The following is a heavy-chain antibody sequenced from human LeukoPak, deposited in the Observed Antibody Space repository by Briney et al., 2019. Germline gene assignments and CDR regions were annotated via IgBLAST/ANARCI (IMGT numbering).Heavy chain of an antibody. J-gene: IGHJ4*02. CDR3: ARDKYSSSLGDY. V-gene: IGHV1-69*04. CDR2: IIPIFGIA. Sequence: GASVTVSFKASGGTFSSYAISWVRQAPGQGREWMGRIIPIFGIANYAQKFQGRVTITADKSTSTAYMELSSLRSEDTAVYYCARDKYSSSLGDYWGQGTLVTVSS. D-gene: IGHD6-6*01. CDR1: GGTFSSYA.